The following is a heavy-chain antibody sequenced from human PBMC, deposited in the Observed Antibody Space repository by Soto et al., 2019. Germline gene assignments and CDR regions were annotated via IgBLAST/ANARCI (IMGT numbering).Heavy chain of an antibody. Sequence: QVQLHESGPGLVRPSGTLSLTCTVSSGSVNAGPISRYYWSWIRQPAGKGLEWIGRVYSSGSTNSYPSLKSRVTMSADTSKNQTSLKLSSVPAADTAVYFCTRGAGFDPWCQGTLVTVSS. J-gene: IGHJ5*02. V-gene: IGHV4-4*07. CDR1: SGSVNAGPISRYY. CDR2: VYSSGST. CDR3: TRGAGFDP. D-gene: IGHD6-19*01.